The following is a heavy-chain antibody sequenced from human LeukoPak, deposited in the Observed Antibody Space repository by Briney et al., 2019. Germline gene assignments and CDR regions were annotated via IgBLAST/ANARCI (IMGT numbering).Heavy chain of an antibody. CDR1: GYTFTGYY. D-gene: IGHD5-18*01. Sequence: ASVKVSCKASGYTFTGYYMHWVRQAPGQGLEWMGWINPNSGGTNYAQKFQGRVTMTRDTSISTAYMELSRLRSDDTAVYYCAITPTGYTYGLGFDYWGQGTLVTVSS. J-gene: IGHJ4*02. V-gene: IGHV1-2*02. CDR2: INPNSGGT. CDR3: AITPTGYTYGLGFDY.